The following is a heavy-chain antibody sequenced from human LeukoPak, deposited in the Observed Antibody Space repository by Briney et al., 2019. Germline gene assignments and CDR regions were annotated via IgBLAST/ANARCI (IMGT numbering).Heavy chain of an antibody. J-gene: IGHJ4*02. CDR2: INLDGSEQ. V-gene: IGHV3-7*01. D-gene: IGHD3-10*01. CDR3: ARDEYYSKYDY. Sequence: GGSLRLSCAASGFTFSSYWMSWVRQAPGKGLEWVANINLDGSEQYYVDSVKGRFTISRDNAKNSLYLQMNSLRAEDTAVYFCARDEYYSKYDYWGQGTLVTVSS. CDR1: GFTFSSYW.